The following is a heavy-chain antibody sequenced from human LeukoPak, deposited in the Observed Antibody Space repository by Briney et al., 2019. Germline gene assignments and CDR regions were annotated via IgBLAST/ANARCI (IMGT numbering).Heavy chain of an antibody. V-gene: IGHV4-39*01. J-gene: IGHJ3*02. CDR2: IYYSGST. CDR1: GGSISSSSYY. D-gene: IGHD6-19*01. Sequence: PSETLSLTCTVSGGSISSSSYYWGWIRQPPGKGLEWIGSIYYSGSTYYNPSLKSRVTISVDTSKNQFSLKLSSVTAADTAVYYCARGRQWHPLDAFDIWGQGTMVTVSS. CDR3: ARGRQWHPLDAFDI.